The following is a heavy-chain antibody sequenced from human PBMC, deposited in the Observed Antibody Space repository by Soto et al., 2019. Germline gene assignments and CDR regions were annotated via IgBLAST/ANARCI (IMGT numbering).Heavy chain of an antibody. CDR2: ISGNTGST. V-gene: IGHV3-23*01. Sequence: EVQLLESGGGLVQPGGSLRLSCAASGFTFSGYAMYWVRQAPGKGLEWVSMISGNTGSTHYADSVKGRFTISRDNSKNTLYVQMNSLRAEDTAVYYCAKPGRDGYSNFDQWGQGTLVTVSS. J-gene: IGHJ4*02. CDR3: AKPGRDGYSNFDQ. CDR1: GFTFSGYA. D-gene: IGHD2-21*02.